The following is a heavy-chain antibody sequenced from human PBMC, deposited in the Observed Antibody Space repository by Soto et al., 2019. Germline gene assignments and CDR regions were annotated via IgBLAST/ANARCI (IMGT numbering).Heavy chain of an antibody. CDR1: GFIFRSYA. D-gene: IGHD1-26*01. CDR2: ITYDGANG. V-gene: IGHV3-30*09. Sequence: PGGSLRLSCLASGFIFRSYAMHWVRQAPGKGLEWVAVITYDGANGYYADSVRGRFATSRDNSKSTLFLQMNSLRPEDTAVYYCARAFSGSYPNFDYWGQGTLVTVSS. CDR3: ARAFSGSYPNFDY. J-gene: IGHJ4*02.